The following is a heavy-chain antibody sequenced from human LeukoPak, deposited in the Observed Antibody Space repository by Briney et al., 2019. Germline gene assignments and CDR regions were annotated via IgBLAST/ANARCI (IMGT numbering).Heavy chain of an antibody. CDR3: ARGIGGSYLEY. Sequence: SETLSLTCTVSGGSISSYYWSWIRQPPGKGLEWIGYIYYSGSTNYNSSLKSRVTISVDTSKNQFSLKLSSVTAADTAVYYCARGIGGSYLEYWGLGTLVTVSS. D-gene: IGHD1-26*01. J-gene: IGHJ4*02. CDR1: GGSISSYY. V-gene: IGHV4-59*12. CDR2: IYYSGST.